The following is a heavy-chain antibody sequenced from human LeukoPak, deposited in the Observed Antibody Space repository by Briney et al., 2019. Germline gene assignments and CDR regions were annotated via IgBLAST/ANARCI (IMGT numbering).Heavy chain of an antibody. CDR2: ISSSSSYI. CDR1: GFTFSSYS. CDR3: ARVPGTRSSYDY. D-gene: IGHD6-6*01. Sequence: GGSLRLSCAASGFTFSSYSMNWVRQAPGKGLEWVSSISSSSSYIYYADSVKGRFTISRDNAKNSLYLQMNSLRAEDTAVYYCARVPGTRSSYDYWGQGTLVTVSS. J-gene: IGHJ4*02. V-gene: IGHV3-21*01.